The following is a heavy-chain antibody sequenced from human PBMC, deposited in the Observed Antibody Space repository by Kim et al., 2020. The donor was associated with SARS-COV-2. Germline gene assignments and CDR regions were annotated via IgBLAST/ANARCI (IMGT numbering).Heavy chain of an antibody. CDR2: ISSSSSTI. CDR1: GFTFSSYS. J-gene: IGHJ4*02. V-gene: IGHV3-48*02. CDR3: AREEAVAGTRAFDY. Sequence: GGSLRLSCAASGFTFSSYSMNWVRQAPGKGLEWVSYISSSSSTIYYADSVMGRFTISRDNAKNSLYLQMNSLRDEDTAVYYCAREEAVAGTRAFDYWGQGTLVTVSS. D-gene: IGHD6-19*01.